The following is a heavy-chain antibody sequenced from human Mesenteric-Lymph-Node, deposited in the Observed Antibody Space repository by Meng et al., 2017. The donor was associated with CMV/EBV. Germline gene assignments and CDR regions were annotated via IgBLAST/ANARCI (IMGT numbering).Heavy chain of an antibody. CDR2: ISYDGSNK. CDR1: GFTFSSYA. CDR3: ARGRSSSSGRSGYFDY. V-gene: IGHV3-30*04. Sequence: GESLKISCAASGFTFSSYAMHWVRQAPGKGLEWVAVISYDGSNKYYADSVKGRFTISRDNSKNTLYLQMNSLRAEDTAVYYCARGRSSSSGRSGYFDYWGQGTLVTVSS. J-gene: IGHJ4*02. D-gene: IGHD6-6*01.